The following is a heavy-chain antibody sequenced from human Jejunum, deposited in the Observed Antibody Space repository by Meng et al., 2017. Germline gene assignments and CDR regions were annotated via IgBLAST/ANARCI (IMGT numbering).Heavy chain of an antibody. J-gene: IGHJ4*02. D-gene: IGHD6-13*01. CDR2: INISGGT. CDR1: GFSFSNFA. V-gene: IGHV3-23*01. Sequence: GGSLRLSCAASGFSFSNFAMNWVRQAPGKGLEWVSVINISGGTTYADSVKGRFTMSRDNSKNTLYLQMTSPRAEDTALYYCAIEGVLAAAGTLDYWGQGTLVTVSS. CDR3: AIEGVLAAAGTLDY.